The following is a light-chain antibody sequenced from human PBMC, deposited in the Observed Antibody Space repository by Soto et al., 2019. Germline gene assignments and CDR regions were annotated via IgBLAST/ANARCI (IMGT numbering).Light chain of an antibody. J-gene: IGKJ2*01. V-gene: IGKV1-5*03. CDR3: QQYNSYAT. CDR2: KAS. CDR1: QSIGSW. Sequence: DIQMTQSPSTLSAFVGDRVTITCRASQSIGSWLAWYQQKPGKAPKLLIYKASSLESGVPSRFGGSGSGKEFTFTISSLQADDFATYYCQQYNSYATFGRGTKLEIK.